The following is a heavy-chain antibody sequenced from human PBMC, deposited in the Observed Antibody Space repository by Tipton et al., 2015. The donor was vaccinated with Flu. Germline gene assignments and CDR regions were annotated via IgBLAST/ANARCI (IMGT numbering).Heavy chain of an antibody. CDR3: AAGGTTGTTFEYGSRHNTPFDY. Sequence: QSGPEVKKPGASVKVSCKVSGYTLTELSMHWVRQAPGQGLEWMGWINPNSGGTNYAQKFQGRVTMTRDTSISTAYMELSRLRSDDTAVYYCAAGGTTGTTFEYGSRHNTPFDYWGQGTLVTVSS. D-gene: IGHD1-1*01. J-gene: IGHJ4*02. CDR2: INPNSGGT. CDR1: GYTLTELS. V-gene: IGHV1-2*02.